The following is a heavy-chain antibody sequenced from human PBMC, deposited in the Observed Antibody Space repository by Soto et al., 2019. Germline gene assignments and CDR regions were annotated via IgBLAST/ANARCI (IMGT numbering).Heavy chain of an antibody. CDR1: GASIKSSNYF. CDR3: GRLAEAATGHTDFDF. CDR2: IHSSGGT. Sequence: ETLSLTCTVSGASIKSSNYFWGWIRQPPGKGLEFVGSIHSSGGTYYNPSLKSRVTVSVDLSNSHFSLSLKSLTATDTAVYYCGRLAEAATGHTDFDFWGQGTLVTVSS. D-gene: IGHD2-15*01. J-gene: IGHJ4*02. V-gene: IGHV4-39*02.